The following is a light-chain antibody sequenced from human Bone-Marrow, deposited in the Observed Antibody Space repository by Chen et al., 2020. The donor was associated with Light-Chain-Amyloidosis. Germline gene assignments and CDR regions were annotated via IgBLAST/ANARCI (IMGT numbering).Light chain of an antibody. Sequence: DIVMTQSPDSLAVSLGDRATINCKSTQSLLHSSNNKNYLAWYQQKPGQPPKLLIYWASTRESGVPDRFSGSGSGTDFTLTISSLQAEDVTVYYCQYRGTFGQGTKVEIK. CDR3: QYRGT. V-gene: IGKV4-1*01. CDR1: QSLLHSSNNKNY. J-gene: IGKJ1*01. CDR2: WAS.